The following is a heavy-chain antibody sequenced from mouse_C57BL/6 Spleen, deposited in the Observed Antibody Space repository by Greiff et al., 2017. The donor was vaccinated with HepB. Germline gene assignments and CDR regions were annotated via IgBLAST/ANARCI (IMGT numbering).Heavy chain of an antibody. J-gene: IGHJ4*01. CDR3: ARSPSYYSNYYYAMDY. CDR1: GYTFTSYW. D-gene: IGHD2-5*01. CDR2: IYPSDSET. Sequence: VQLQQPGAELVRPGSSVKLSCKASGYTFTSYWMDWVKQRPGQGLEWIGNIYPSDSETHYNQKFKDKATLTVDKASSTAYMQLSSLTSEDSAVYYCARSPSYYSNYYYAMDYWGQGTSVTVSS. V-gene: IGHV1-61*01.